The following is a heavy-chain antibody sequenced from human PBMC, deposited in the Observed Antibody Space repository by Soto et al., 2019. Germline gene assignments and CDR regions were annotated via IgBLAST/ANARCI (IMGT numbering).Heavy chain of an antibody. Sequence: ASVKVSSKASGYTFTGYYMHWVRQDPGQGHEWMGWINPNSGGTNYAQKVQRLVNMPRHTSICTDYKQPHRLRSHDTAVFYCARDGWYCSGGSCHFDYWGQGTLVTVSS. CDR2: INPNSGGT. V-gene: IGHV1-2*04. CDR3: ARDGWYCSGGSCHFDY. CDR1: GYTFTGYY. D-gene: IGHD2-15*01. J-gene: IGHJ4*02.